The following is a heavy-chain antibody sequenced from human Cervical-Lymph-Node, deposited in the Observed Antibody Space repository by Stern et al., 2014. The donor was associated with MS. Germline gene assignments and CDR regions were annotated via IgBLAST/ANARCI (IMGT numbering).Heavy chain of an antibody. V-gene: IGHV1-69*01. J-gene: IGHJ5*02. CDR1: GGTFSSYA. CDR3: ARGHYIVVVPAAIYNWFDP. Sequence: VQLEESGAEVKKPGSSVKVSCKASGGTFSSYAISWVRQAPGQGLEWMGGIIPIFGTANYAQKFQGRVTITADESTSTAYMELSSLRSEDTAVYYCARGHYIVVVPAAIYNWFDPWGQGTLVTVSS. D-gene: IGHD2-2*01. CDR2: IIPIFGTA.